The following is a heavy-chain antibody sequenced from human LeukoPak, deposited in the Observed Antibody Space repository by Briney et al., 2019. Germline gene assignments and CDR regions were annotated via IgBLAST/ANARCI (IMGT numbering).Heavy chain of an antibody. CDR3: AKDSEYQLRDAFDI. D-gene: IGHD2-2*01. Sequence: PGGSLRLSCAASGFTFTHYAMSWVRQAPGKGLEWVSAITESGGRTYYAVSVKGRFTISRDNSKITLYLQMNSLRAEDTAVYYCAKDSEYQLRDAFDIWGQGTMVTVSS. CDR1: GFTFTHYA. J-gene: IGHJ3*02. V-gene: IGHV3-23*01. CDR2: ITESGGRT.